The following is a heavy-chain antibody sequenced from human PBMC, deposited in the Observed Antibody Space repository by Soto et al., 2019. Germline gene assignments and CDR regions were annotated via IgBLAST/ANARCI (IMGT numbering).Heavy chain of an antibody. J-gene: IGHJ4*02. CDR1: GFTFDDYA. CDR3: AKDWGYCSGGSCRGGYFDY. D-gene: IGHD2-15*01. Sequence: EVQLVESGGGLVQPGRSLRLSCAASGFTFDDYAMHWVRQAPGKGLEWVSGISWNSGSIGYADSVKGRFTISRDNAKNSLYLQMNSLRAEDTALYYCAKDWGYCSGGSCRGGYFDYWGQGTLVTVSS. V-gene: IGHV3-9*01. CDR2: ISWNSGSI.